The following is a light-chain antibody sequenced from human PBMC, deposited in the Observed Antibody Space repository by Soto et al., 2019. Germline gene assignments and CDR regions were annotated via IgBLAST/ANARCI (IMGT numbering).Light chain of an antibody. J-gene: IGKJ1*01. CDR2: DAS. Sequence: DIQMTQSPSTLSASVGDRVAITCRASQSISQWVAWYQQKPGRAPELLIYDASKLKSGVPSRFSGSGSGTESSLTITSPQPDDSAMYYCQQYNGYSWTFGRGTKVEIK. CDR1: QSISQW. V-gene: IGKV1-5*01. CDR3: QQYNGYSWT.